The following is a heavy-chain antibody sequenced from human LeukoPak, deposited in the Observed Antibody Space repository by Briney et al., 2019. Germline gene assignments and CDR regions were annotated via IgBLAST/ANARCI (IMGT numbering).Heavy chain of an antibody. D-gene: IGHD1-1*01. Sequence: ASVKVSCKASGYTFTSYYMHWVRQAPGQGLEWMGIINPSGGSTTYAQKFQGRVTMTRDTSTSTVYMELSSLRSEDAAVYYCARDTTDDMAYWGQGTLVTVSS. J-gene: IGHJ4*02. CDR1: GYTFTSYY. V-gene: IGHV1-46*01. CDR3: ARDTTDDMAY. CDR2: INPSGGST.